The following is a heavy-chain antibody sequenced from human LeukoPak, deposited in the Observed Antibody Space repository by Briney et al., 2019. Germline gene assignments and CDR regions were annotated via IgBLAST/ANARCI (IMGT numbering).Heavy chain of an antibody. CDR1: GGSISSYY. D-gene: IGHD1-26*01. CDR2: IYYGGST. Sequence: SETLSVTCTVSGGSISSYYWSWIRQPPGKGLEWMGYIYYGGSTNYNPSLQRRVTISVDTSTPQFHLKLSSVTAADTAGYYCARVQWVDWFDTWGQGTLFTVSS. CDR3: ARVQWVDWFDT. J-gene: IGHJ5*02. V-gene: IGHV4-59*01.